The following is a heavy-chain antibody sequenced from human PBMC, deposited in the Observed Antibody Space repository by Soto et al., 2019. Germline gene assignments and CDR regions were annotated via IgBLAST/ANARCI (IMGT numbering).Heavy chain of an antibody. V-gene: IGHV4-61*01. CDR3: ARAFSQYCDLLSAFDL. Sequence: SETLSLTCTVSGASLSSGSYYWSWIRQPPGKGLEWLGYIYYSGTTKYNPSLTSRVTLSVDMSKNQFSLKLNSVTAADSAVYFCARAFSQYCDLLSAFDLWGQGALVIVSS. D-gene: IGHD3-9*01. J-gene: IGHJ5*02. CDR1: GASLSSGSYY. CDR2: IYYSGTT.